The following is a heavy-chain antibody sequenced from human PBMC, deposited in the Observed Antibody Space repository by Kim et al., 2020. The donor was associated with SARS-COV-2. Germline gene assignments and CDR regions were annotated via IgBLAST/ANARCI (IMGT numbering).Heavy chain of an antibody. Sequence: SETLSLTCTVSGGAISSYYWSWIRQPPGKGLEWIGYIYYSGSTNYNPSLKSRVTISVDTSKNQFSLKLSSVTAADTAVYYCARGHGVFTWSSYPPRTNWFDPWGQGTLVTVSS. J-gene: IGHJ5*02. V-gene: IGHV4-59*01. CDR1: GGAISSYY. CDR3: ARGHGVFTWSSYPPRTNWFDP. CDR2: IYYSGST. D-gene: IGHD3-3*01.